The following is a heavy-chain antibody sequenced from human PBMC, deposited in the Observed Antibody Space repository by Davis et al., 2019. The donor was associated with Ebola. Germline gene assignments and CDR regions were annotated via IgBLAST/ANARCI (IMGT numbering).Heavy chain of an antibody. CDR1: GFSFSSYW. CDR3: ARVSSSSWYGADY. J-gene: IGHJ4*02. Sequence: GGSLRLSCAASGFSFSSYWMSWVRQAPGKGLEWVASIKQDGSEKYYVDSVKGRFTISRDNAKNTLYLQMNSLRAEDTAVYYCARVSSSSWYGADYWGQGTLVTVSS. CDR2: IKQDGSEK. V-gene: IGHV3-7*03. D-gene: IGHD6-13*01.